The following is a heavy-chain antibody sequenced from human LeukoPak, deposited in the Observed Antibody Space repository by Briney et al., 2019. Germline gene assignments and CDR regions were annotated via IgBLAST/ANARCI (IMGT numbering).Heavy chain of an antibody. Sequence: GGSLRLSCAASGFTFSDYYMSWIRQAPGKGLEWVSYISSSGSTIYYADSVKVRFTISRDNAKNSLYLQMNSLRAEDTAVYYCARDHCGGDCYPVNAFDIWGQGTMVTVSS. CDR3: ARDHCGGDCYPVNAFDI. D-gene: IGHD2-21*02. CDR2: ISSSGSTI. J-gene: IGHJ3*02. V-gene: IGHV3-11*01. CDR1: GFTFSDYY.